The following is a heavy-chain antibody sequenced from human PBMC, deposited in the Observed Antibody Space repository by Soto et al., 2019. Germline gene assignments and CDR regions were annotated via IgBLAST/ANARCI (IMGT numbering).Heavy chain of an antibody. D-gene: IGHD6-6*01. Sequence: PGGSLRLSCAASGLPFSIYTLHWVRQAPGKGLEWVALISYDGHNEYYADSVKGRFTISRDNSKNTLYLQMNSLRPEDTAGYYCAKVAGRHYAMDVWGQGTTVTVSS. CDR3: AKVAGRHYAMDV. V-gene: IGHV3-30-3*01. J-gene: IGHJ6*02. CDR2: ISYDGHNE. CDR1: GLPFSIYT.